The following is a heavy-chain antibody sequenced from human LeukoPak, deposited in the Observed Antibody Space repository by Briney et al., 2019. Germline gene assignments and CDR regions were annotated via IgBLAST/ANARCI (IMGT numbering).Heavy chain of an antibody. J-gene: IGHJ4*02. CDR2: IYHSGST. V-gene: IGHV4-30-2*01. D-gene: IGHD3-16*01. CDR1: GGSISSGGYS. Sequence: SQTLSLTCAVSGGSISSGGYSRGWIRQPPGKGLEWIGYIYHSGSTYYNPSLKSRVTMSVDRSKNQFSLKLSSVTAADTAVYYCARDHGYGGYHFDYWGQGTLVTVSS. CDR3: ARDHGYGGYHFDY.